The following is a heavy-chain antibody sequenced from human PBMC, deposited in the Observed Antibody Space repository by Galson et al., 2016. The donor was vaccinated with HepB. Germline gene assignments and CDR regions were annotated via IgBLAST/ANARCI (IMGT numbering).Heavy chain of an antibody. CDR3: ARRTPYCSGGRCYFFDY. V-gene: IGHV5-51*01. J-gene: IGHJ4*02. CDR1: GYSFSSYR. Sequence: QSGAEVKKPGESLKISCKGSGYSFSSYRIAWVRQMPGKGLECLGIILPGDSDTRYSPSFQGQVTISADRSTSTAYLQWTSLKASDTAIYFCARRTPYCSGGRCYFFDYWGQGTLLTVSS. CDR2: ILPGDSDT. D-gene: IGHD2-15*01.